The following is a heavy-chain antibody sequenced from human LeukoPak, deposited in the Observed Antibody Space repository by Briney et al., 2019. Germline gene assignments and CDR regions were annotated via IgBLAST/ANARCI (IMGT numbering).Heavy chain of an antibody. J-gene: IGHJ4*02. CDR2: TYYSGST. V-gene: IGHV4-59*08. CDR3: ARHGPLTHFDY. Sequence: SETLSLTCTVSGGSISSYYWSWIRQPPGKGLEWIGYTYYSGSTNYNPSLKSRVTISVDTSKNLFSLKLSSVTAADTAVYFCARHGPLTHFDYWGQGTLVTVSS. CDR1: GGSISSYY.